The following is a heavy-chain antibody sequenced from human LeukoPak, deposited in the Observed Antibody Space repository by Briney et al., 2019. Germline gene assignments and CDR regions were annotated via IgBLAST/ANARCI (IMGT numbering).Heavy chain of an antibody. Sequence: GGSLRLSCVASGFTFETYGMSWVRQVPGKGPEWVSAISRKGDRTDYADAVEGRFTIYRDNAKNSVYLQMNSLRVEDTAFYYCVRAGWSHHWFFNLWGRGNLVAVSS. D-gene: IGHD2-15*01. V-gene: IGHV3-20*04. CDR3: VRAGWSHHWFFNL. CDR2: ISRKGDRT. CDR1: GFTFETYG. J-gene: IGHJ2*01.